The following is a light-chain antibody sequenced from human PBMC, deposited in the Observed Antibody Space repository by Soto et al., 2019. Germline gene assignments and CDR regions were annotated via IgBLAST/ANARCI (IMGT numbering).Light chain of an antibody. CDR3: CSYAGSSTFLYV. CDR1: SSDGGSYNL. Sequence: QSVLTQPASVSGSRGQSITISCTGTSSDGGSYNLVSWYQQHPGKAPKLMIYEVSKRPSGVSNRFSGSKSGNTASLTISGLQAEDEADYYCCSYAGSSTFLYVFGTGTKVTVL. CDR2: EVS. V-gene: IGLV2-23*02. J-gene: IGLJ1*01.